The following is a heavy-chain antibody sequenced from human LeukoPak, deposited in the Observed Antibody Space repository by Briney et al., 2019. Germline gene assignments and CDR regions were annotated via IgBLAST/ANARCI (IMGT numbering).Heavy chain of an antibody. Sequence: SETLSLTCTVSGGSISSGDYYWRWIRQPPGKGLEWIGYIYYSGSTYYNPSLKSRVTISVDTSKNQFSLKLSSVTAADTAVYYCARGDSSGYYSYYFDYWGQGTLVTVSS. J-gene: IGHJ4*02. CDR2: IYYSGST. V-gene: IGHV4-30-4*01. CDR1: GGSISSGDYY. D-gene: IGHD3-22*01. CDR3: ARGDSSGYYSYYFDY.